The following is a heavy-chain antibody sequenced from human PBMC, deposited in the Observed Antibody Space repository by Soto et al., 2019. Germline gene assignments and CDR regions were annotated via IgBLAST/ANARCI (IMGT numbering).Heavy chain of an antibody. J-gene: IGHJ4*02. Sequence: QVQLVQSGAEVKKPGASVKVSCKASGYTFTSYGISWVRQAPGQGLEWMGWISAYNGNTNYAQKLQGRGTMTTDTTTSTAYMELRNLRSDDTAVYYCARAGIREGGVNVQTDYWCQRTRVTVSS. CDR2: ISAYNGNT. D-gene: IGHD3-16*02. CDR3: ARAGIREGGVNVQTDY. V-gene: IGHV1-18*01. CDR1: GYTFTSYG.